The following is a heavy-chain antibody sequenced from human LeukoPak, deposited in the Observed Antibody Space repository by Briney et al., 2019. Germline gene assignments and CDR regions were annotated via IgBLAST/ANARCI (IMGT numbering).Heavy chain of an antibody. D-gene: IGHD3-22*01. CDR2: IYSGGST. CDR3: ARADSYYYDSSGYDY. CDR1: GFSVSSNY. Sequence: GGSLRLSCAASGFSVSSNYMSWVRQAPGKGLEWVSVIYSGGSTYYADSVKGRFTISRDNSKNTLYLQMNSLRAEDTAFYYCARADSYYYDSSGYDYWGQGTLVTVSS. V-gene: IGHV3-66*01. J-gene: IGHJ4*02.